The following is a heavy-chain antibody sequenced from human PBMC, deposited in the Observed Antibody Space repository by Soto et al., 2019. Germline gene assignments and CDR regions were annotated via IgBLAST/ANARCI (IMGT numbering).Heavy chain of an antibody. Sequence: QVQLVQSGAEVKKPGASVKVSCKASGYTFTSYDINWVRQATGQGLEWMGWMNPNSGNTGYAQKFQGRVTMTRNTSISTAYMELSSLRSEDTAVYYWARGFSGRRRLAGEFWFDPWGQGTLVTVSS. CDR2: MNPNSGNT. CDR3: ARGFSGRRRLAGEFWFDP. V-gene: IGHV1-8*01. D-gene: IGHD3-10*01. J-gene: IGHJ5*02. CDR1: GYTFTSYD.